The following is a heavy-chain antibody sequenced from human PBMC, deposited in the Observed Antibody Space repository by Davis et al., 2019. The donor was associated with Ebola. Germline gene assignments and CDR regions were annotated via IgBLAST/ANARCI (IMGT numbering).Heavy chain of an antibody. D-gene: IGHD3-22*01. CDR2: ISSSSSYI. CDR1: GFTFSSYS. J-gene: IGHJ2*01. V-gene: IGHV3-21*01. Sequence: GESLKISCAASGFTFSSYSMNWVRQAPGKGLEWVSSISSSSSYIYYADSVKGRFTISRDNAKNSLYLQMNSLRAEDTAVYYCARARRNYYDSRWYFDLWGRGTLVTVSS. CDR3: ARARRNYYDSRWYFDL.